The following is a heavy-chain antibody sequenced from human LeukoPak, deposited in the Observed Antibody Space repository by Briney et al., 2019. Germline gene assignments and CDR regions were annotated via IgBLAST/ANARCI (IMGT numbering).Heavy chain of an antibody. Sequence: PSETLSLTCAVYGGSFSGYYWSWIRQPPGKGLEWIGEINHSGSTNYNPSLKSRVTISVDTSKNQFSLKLSSVTAADTAVYYCAGGGRGFDGNTLGYWGHGTLVTVSS. CDR1: GGSFSGYY. CDR3: AGGGRGFDGNTLGY. J-gene: IGHJ4*01. CDR2: INHSGST. D-gene: IGHD4-23*01. V-gene: IGHV4-34*01.